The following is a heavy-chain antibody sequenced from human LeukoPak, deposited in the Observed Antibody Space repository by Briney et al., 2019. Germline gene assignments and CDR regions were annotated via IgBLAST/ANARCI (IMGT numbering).Heavy chain of an antibody. V-gene: IGHV3-30*02. J-gene: IGHJ4*02. CDR2: ITNEGSSK. Sequence: GGSLRLSCAASGFTFSTYGMHWVRQAPSKGLEWVAFITNEGSSKYYTDSVKGRFTISRDNSKNTLYLQMNSLRAEDTAVYYCAKELFQWANADYWGQGTLVTVSS. CDR3: AKELFQWANADY. CDR1: GFTFSTYG. D-gene: IGHD1-26*01.